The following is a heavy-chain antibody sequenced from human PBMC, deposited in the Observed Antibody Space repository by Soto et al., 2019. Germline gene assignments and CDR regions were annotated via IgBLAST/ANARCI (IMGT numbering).Heavy chain of an antibody. V-gene: IGHV4-59*08. D-gene: IGHD3-22*01. CDR1: GGSISSYY. CDR3: ARLGCYDGNGYYVGY. CDR2: IYYSGST. J-gene: IGHJ4*02. Sequence: SETLSLTCTVSGGSISSYYWRWIRQPPGKGLEWIGYIYYSGSTNYNPSLKSRVTISVDTSKNQFSLKLSSVTAADTAVYYCARLGCYDGNGYYVGYWGQGTLVTVSS.